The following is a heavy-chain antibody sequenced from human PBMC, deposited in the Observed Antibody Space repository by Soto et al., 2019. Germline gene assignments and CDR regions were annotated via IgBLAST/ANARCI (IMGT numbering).Heavy chain of an antibody. V-gene: IGHV1-18*01. Sequence: ASVKVSCKASGYTFTSYGISWVRQGPGQGLEWMGWISAYNGNTNYAQKLQDRVTMTTDTSTSTAYMELRSLRSDDTAVYYRARDRRYCSSTSCYRDFDYWGQGTLVTVSS. CDR1: GYTFTSYG. CDR2: ISAYNGNT. J-gene: IGHJ4*02. D-gene: IGHD2-2*02. CDR3: ARDRRYCSSTSCYRDFDY.